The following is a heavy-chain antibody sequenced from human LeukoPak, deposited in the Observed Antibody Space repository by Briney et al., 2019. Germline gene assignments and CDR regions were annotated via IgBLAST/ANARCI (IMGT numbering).Heavy chain of an antibody. J-gene: IGHJ4*02. Sequence: GGSLRLSCAASGFTFSTYAMSWVRQPPGKGLEWVSAISGSGGSTYYADSVKGRFTISRDNSKNTLYLQMNSLRAEDTAVYYCAKATSIVVVPATFDYWGQGTLVTVSS. CDR2: ISGSGGST. D-gene: IGHD2-2*01. V-gene: IGHV3-23*01. CDR3: AKATSIVVVPATFDY. CDR1: GFTFSTYA.